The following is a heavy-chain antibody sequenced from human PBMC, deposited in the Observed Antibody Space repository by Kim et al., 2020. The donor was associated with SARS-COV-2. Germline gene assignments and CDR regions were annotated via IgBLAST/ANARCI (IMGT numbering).Heavy chain of an antibody. CDR2: ISHGGDTT. D-gene: IGHD2-8*01. CDR3: AKDIGALMVYATPDY. J-gene: IGHJ4*01. V-gene: IGHV3-23*01. Sequence: GGSLRLSCVASGFTFSSYAMSWVRQAPGKGLEWVSAISHGGDTTYYADSVKGRFTISRDNSKNTLFLQMNSLRDEDTAVYYCAKDIGALMVYATPDYWG. CDR1: GFTFSSYA.